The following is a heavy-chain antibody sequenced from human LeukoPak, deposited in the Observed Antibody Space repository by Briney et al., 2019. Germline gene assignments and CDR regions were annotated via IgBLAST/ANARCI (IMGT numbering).Heavy chain of an antibody. J-gene: IGHJ4*02. CDR2: IYISGST. CDR1: GGSISTSNYY. V-gene: IGHV4-61*02. CDR3: ARHTWQWLPFDD. D-gene: IGHD5-12*01. Sequence: SETLSLTCTVSGGSISTSNYYWGWIRQPAGKGLEWIGRIYISGSTNYNPSLKSRVTMSVDTSKNQFSLKLSSVTAADTAVYYCARHTWQWLPFDDWGQGTQVTISS.